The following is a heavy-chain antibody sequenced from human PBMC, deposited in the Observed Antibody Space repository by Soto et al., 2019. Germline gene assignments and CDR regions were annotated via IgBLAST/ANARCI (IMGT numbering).Heavy chain of an antibody. CDR3: ASGHDAYKVRY. J-gene: IGHJ4*02. CDR2: IYYTGNT. V-gene: IGHV4-31*03. D-gene: IGHD1-1*01. Sequence: VQLQESGPGLVKPSQTLSLTCTVSGGSISSGGTGSYWTWIRQLPGKGLEWIGYIYYTGNTYYNPSLNSRPTISIATSENQFSLKLTSVTAADTAVYFCASGHDAYKVRYWGQGTLVTVSS. CDR1: GGSISSGGTGSY.